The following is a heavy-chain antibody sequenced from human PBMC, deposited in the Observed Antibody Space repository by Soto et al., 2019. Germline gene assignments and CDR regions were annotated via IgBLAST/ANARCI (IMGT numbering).Heavy chain of an antibody. J-gene: IGHJ3*02. Sequence: EAQLLQSGGGLVPPGGSLRLSCVASGFAFGNYPMAWVRQTPGKGLQWISTISGSGGMTDYEDSVRGRFTVSIDHSKDTVHLQMTSLRADDTAVYYCAKDRTMARGMRAFDICGQGTTVTISS. CDR2: ISGSGGMT. V-gene: IGHV3-23*01. CDR3: AKDRTMARGMRAFDI. CDR1: GFAFGNYP. D-gene: IGHD2-2*01.